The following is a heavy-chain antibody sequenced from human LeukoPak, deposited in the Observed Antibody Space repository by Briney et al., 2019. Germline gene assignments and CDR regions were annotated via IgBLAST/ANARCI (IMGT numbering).Heavy chain of an antibody. Sequence: AETLSLTCTVSGGSISSYYWSWIRQPPGKGLEWIGYIYYSGSTNYNPSLKSPVTISVDTSKNQFSLKLSSVTAADTAVYYCARGVGVYSNYPTYYYYYYMDVWGKGTTVTVSS. CDR3: ARGVGVYSNYPTYYYYYYMDV. CDR2: IYYSGST. J-gene: IGHJ6*03. D-gene: IGHD4-11*01. CDR1: GGSISSYY. V-gene: IGHV4-59*12.